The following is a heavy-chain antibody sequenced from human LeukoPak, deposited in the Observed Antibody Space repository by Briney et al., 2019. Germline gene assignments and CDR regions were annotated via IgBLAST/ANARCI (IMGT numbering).Heavy chain of an antibody. J-gene: IGHJ4*02. Sequence: GGSLRLSCATSGFTFSTYSMNWVRQAPGKGLEWVSSINSGGTHRFHSDSVKGRFTISRDNAKNSLYLQMNSLRGEDSAVYFCAREMAAIQDLDYWGQGTLVTDSS. CDR3: AREMAAIQDLDY. CDR2: INSGGTHR. V-gene: IGHV3-21*06. D-gene: IGHD5-24*01. CDR1: GFTFSTYS.